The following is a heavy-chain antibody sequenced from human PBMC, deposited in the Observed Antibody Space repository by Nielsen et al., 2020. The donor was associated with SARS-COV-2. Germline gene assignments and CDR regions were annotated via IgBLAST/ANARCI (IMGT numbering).Heavy chain of an antibody. CDR3: AREGSITIFGVVIIGRFDP. D-gene: IGHD3-3*01. J-gene: IGHJ5*02. V-gene: IGHV4-34*01. Sequence: WIRQPPGKGLEWIGEINHSGNTNDNPSLKSRVTISVDTSKNQFSLKLSSVTAADTAVYYCAREGSITIFGVVIIGRFDPWGQGTLVTVSS. CDR2: INHSGNT.